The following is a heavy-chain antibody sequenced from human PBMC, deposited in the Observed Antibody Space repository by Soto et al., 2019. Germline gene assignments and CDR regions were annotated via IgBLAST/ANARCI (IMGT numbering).Heavy chain of an antibody. J-gene: IGHJ6*02. CDR3: ARGLEQWNYYYGMDV. Sequence: SETLSLTCGVYGGSFSGYYWSWIRQPPGKGLEWIGEINHSGSTNYNPSLKSRVTISVDTSKNQFSLKLSSVTAADTAVYYCARGLEQWNYYYGMDVWGQGTTVTVSS. D-gene: IGHD6-19*01. V-gene: IGHV4-34*01. CDR1: GGSFSGYY. CDR2: INHSGST.